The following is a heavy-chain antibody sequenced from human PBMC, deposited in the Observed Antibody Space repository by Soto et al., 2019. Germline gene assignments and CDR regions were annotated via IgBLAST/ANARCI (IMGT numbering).Heavy chain of an antibody. CDR3: AGERFAIPGARDAMDV. Sequence: PGGSLRLSCAASGFNFNTYSMNWVRQVPGKGLQWVSFISASGAYKYYADSVRGRFTISRDNAKKSVFLEMNSLTADDTAIYYCAGERFAIPGARDAMDVWGQGTTVTVSS. CDR2: ISASGAYK. D-gene: IGHD2-2*02. V-gene: IGHV3-21*01. J-gene: IGHJ6*02. CDR1: GFNFNTYS.